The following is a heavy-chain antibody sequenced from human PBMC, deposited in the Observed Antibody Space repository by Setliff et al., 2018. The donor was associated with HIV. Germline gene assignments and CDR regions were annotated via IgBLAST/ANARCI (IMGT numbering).Heavy chain of an antibody. J-gene: IGHJ3*02. D-gene: IGHD2-21*01. Sequence: SETLSLTCTVSGGAFNTSSSYWGWIRQPPGKGLEYIGGIFYSGSAYYNPSLKSRVTISVDTSKNQLSLKLSSVTAADTAVYYCARPRLRGSGAFDIWGQGTMVTVS. CDR1: GGAFNTSSSY. CDR2: IFYSGSA. V-gene: IGHV4-39*01. CDR3: ARPRLRGSGAFDI.